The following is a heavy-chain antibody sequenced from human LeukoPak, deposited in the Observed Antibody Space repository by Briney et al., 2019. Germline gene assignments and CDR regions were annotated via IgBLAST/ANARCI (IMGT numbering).Heavy chain of an antibody. J-gene: IGHJ3*02. V-gene: IGHV1-18*04. CDR3: ARDMRVDSSGSDAFDI. CDR1: GYTFTGYY. Sequence: ASVKVSCKASGYTFTGYYMHWVRQAPGQGLEWMGGISAYNGNTNYAQKLQGRVTMTTDTSTSTAYMELRSLRPDDTAVYYCARDMRVDSSGSDAFDIWGQGTMVTVSS. CDR2: ISAYNGNT. D-gene: IGHD3-22*01.